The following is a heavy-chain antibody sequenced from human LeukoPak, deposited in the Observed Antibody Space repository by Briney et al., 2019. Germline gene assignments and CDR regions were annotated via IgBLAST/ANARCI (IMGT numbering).Heavy chain of an antibody. D-gene: IGHD5-18*01. CDR2: INTNTGNP. Sequence: ASVKVSCKASGYTFTNYAMNWVRQAPGQGREWMGWINTNTGNPTYAQGFTGRFVFSLDTSVSTAYLQISSLRAEDTAVYYCAKEAGTTMVYLDYWGQGILVTVSS. J-gene: IGHJ4*02. V-gene: IGHV7-4-1*02. CDR1: GYTFTNYA. CDR3: AKEAGTTMVYLDY.